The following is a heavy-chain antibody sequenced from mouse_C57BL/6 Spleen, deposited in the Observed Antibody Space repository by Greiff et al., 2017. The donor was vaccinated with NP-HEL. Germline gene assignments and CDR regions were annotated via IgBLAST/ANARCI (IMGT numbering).Heavy chain of an antibody. D-gene: IGHD2-5*01. CDR3: ARSYYSNGFAY. Sequence: VQLQQSGAELVKPGASVKLSCKASGYTFTSYWMHWVKQRPGQGLEWIGMIHPNSGSTNYNEKFKSKATLTVDKSSSTAYMQLSSLTSEDSAVYYWARSYYSNGFAYWGQGTLVTVSA. J-gene: IGHJ3*01. CDR1: GYTFTSYW. CDR2: IHPNSGST. V-gene: IGHV1-64*01.